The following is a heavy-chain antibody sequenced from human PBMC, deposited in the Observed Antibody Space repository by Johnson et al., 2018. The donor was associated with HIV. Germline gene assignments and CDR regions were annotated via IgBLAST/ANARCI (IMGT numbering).Heavy chain of an antibody. J-gene: IGHJ3*02. Sequence: VQLVESGRVVVQPGGSLRLSCAASGFTFRSYPMNWVRQAPGKGLEWVSAIGTAGDTYYPGSVKGRFTISRENAKNSLYLQMNSLRAEDTAVYYGARAPGWNDVWGAFDIWGQGTMVTVSS. D-gene: IGHD1-1*01. CDR2: IGTAGDT. V-gene: IGHV3-13*01. CDR3: ARAPGWNDVWGAFDI. CDR1: GFTFRSYP.